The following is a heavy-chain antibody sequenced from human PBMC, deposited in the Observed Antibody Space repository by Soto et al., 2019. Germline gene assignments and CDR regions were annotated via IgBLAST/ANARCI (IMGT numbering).Heavy chain of an antibody. D-gene: IGHD5-18*01. CDR1: GFTFSSYS. CDR2: ISSSSSYI. Sequence: EVQLVESGGGLVKPGGSLRISCAASGFTFSSYSMNWVRQAPGKGLEWVSSISSSSSYIYYADSVKGRFTISRDNDKISLHLRMIILSPEDMAVFYSVSLYIYCFYYFYCMHLFCQGTTVTVSS. CDR3: VSLYIYCFYYFYCMHL. J-gene: IGHJ6*02. V-gene: IGHV3-21*01.